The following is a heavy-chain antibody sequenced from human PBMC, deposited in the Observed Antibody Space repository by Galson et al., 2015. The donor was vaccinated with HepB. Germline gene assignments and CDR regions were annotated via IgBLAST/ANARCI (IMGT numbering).Heavy chain of an antibody. Sequence: SLRLSCAASGLTFSSYIMNWVRQAPGKGLEWISYISSTSSTIYYADSVKGRFTISRDNAKNSLYLQMNSLRDDDTAVYYCARVLVPAAPFDNWGQGTLVTVSS. D-gene: IGHD2-2*01. CDR2: ISSTSSTI. CDR1: GLTFSSYI. V-gene: IGHV3-48*02. CDR3: ARVLVPAAPFDN. J-gene: IGHJ4*02.